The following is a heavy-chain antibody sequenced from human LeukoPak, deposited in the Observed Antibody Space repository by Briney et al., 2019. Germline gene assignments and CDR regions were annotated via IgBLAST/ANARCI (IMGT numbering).Heavy chain of an antibody. CDR2: IYYSGST. CDR1: GGSISSYY. CDR3: ARQTAAAGYFDY. D-gene: IGHD6-25*01. V-gene: IGHV4-59*08. J-gene: IGHJ4*02. Sequence: SETLSPTCTVSGGSISSYYWSWIRQPPGKGLEWIGYIYYSGSTNYNPSLKSRVTISVDTSKNQFSLKLRSVTAADTAVYYCARQTAAAGYFDYWGQGTLVTVSS.